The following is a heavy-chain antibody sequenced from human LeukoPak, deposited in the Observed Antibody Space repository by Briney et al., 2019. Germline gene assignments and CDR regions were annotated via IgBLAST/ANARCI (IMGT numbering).Heavy chain of an antibody. D-gene: IGHD4-23*01. J-gene: IGHJ4*02. CDR2: ISSSSSTI. CDR3: ARGLRWFDDFDY. V-gene: IGHV3-48*01. Sequence: GGSLRLSCAASGFTFSSYSMNWIRQAPEKGLEWVSYISSSSSTIYYADSVKGRFTISRDNSRSTLYLQMNSLRPEDTAVYFCARGLRWFDDFDYWGQGTLVTVSS. CDR1: GFTFSSYS.